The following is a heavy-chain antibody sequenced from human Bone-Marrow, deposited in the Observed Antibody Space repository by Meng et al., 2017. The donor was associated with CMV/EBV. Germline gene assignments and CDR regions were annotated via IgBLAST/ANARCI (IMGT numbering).Heavy chain of an antibody. V-gene: IGHV3-7*03. D-gene: IGHD4-17*01. CDR3: AKCESNVNTVTTSFDY. J-gene: IGHJ4*02. Sequence: ETLSLTCAASGFTFSSYSMNWVRQAPGKGLEWVANIKQDGSEKYYVDSVKGRFTISRDNAKNSLYLQMNSLRAEDTALYYCAKCESNVNTVTTSFDYWGQGILVTVSS. CDR2: IKQDGSEK. CDR1: GFTFSSYS.